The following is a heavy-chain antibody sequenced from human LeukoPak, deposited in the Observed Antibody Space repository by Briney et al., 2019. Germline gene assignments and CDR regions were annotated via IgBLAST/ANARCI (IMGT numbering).Heavy chain of an antibody. CDR1: GGTFSSYA. D-gene: IGHD3-16*01. CDR2: IIPIFGTA. V-gene: IGHV1-69*06. CDR3: ARDISTYGHTGFGGKGAFDI. J-gene: IGHJ3*02. Sequence: GASVKVSCKASGGTFSSYAISWVRQAPGQGLEWMGGIIPIFGTANYAQKFQGRVTITADKSTSTAYMELSSLRSEDTAVYYCARDISTYGHTGFGGKGAFDIWGQGTMVTVSS.